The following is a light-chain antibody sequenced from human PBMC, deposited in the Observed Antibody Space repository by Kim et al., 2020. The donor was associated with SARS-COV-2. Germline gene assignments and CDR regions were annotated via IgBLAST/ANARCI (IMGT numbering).Light chain of an antibody. Sequence: LTQSPGTLSLSPGERATLSCRASQGVSSRYLAWYQQKPGQAPRLLIYDASSRATGIPDRFSGSGSGTDFTLTISRLEPEDFAVYYCQQYGSSPLTFGGGTKVDIK. CDR2: DAS. J-gene: IGKJ4*01. V-gene: IGKV3-20*01. CDR3: QQYGSSPLT. CDR1: QGVSSRY.